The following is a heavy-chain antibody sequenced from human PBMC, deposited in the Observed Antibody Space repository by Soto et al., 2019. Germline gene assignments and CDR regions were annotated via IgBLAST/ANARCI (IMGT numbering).Heavy chain of an antibody. CDR2: IIPIFGTA. D-gene: IGHD3-10*01. CDR1: GGTFSSYA. CDR3: ARTYYYGSGSYRGWFDP. V-gene: IGHV1-69*12. Sequence: QVQLVQSGAEVKKPGSSVKVSCKASGGTFSSYAISWVRQAPGQGLEWMGGIIPIFGTANYAQKFQGRVTITADESTSTAYMELSSLRSEDTVVYYCARTYYYGSGSYRGWFDPWGQGTLVTVSS. J-gene: IGHJ5*02.